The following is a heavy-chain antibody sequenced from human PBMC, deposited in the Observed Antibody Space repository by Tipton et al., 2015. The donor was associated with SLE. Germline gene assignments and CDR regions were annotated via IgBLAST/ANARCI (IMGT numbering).Heavy chain of an antibody. CDR1: GGSISSHY. J-gene: IGHJ4*02. CDR2: IYYSGST. V-gene: IGHV4-59*11. Sequence: TLSLTCTVSGGSISSHYRSWIRQPPGKGLEWIGYIYYSGSTNYNPSLKSRVTISVDTSKNQFSLKLSSVTAADTAVYYCARRPRHGYSYGPFDYWGQGTLVTVSS. CDR3: ARRPRHGYSYGPFDY. D-gene: IGHD5-18*01.